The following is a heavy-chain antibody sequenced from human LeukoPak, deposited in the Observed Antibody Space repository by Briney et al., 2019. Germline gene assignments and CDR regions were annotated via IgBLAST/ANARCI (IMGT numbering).Heavy chain of an antibody. CDR2: IHFSGTT. CDR3: ARGAYTIFGVVILPGNWFDP. Sequence: SETLSLTCTVSGGSISRSNYYWGWIRQPPGKGLEWIGSIHFSGTTYYTPSLKSRVTISVDTPKNQFSLKLSSVTAADTAVYYCARGAYTIFGVVILPGNWFDPWGQGTLVTVSS. CDR1: GGSISRSNYY. D-gene: IGHD3-3*01. V-gene: IGHV4-39*07. J-gene: IGHJ5*02.